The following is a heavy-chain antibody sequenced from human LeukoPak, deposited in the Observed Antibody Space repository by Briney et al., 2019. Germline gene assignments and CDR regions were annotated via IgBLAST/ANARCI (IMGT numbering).Heavy chain of an antibody. V-gene: IGHV3-48*04. CDR2: ISSDSGTI. CDR3: AMVRGVIFDY. CDR1: GFTFSSYS. Sequence: GGSLRLSCAGSGFTFSSYSMNWVRQAPGKGLEWVSYISSDSGTIYYADSVKGRFTIPRDNAKNSLYLQMNSLRAEDTAVYYCAMVRGVIFDYWGQGALVTVSS. J-gene: IGHJ4*02. D-gene: IGHD3-10*01.